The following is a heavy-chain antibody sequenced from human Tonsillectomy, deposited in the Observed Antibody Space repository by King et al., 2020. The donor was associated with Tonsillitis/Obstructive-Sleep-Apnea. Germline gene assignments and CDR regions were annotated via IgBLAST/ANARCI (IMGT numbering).Heavy chain of an antibody. CDR1: GFTFSDYY. V-gene: IGHV3-11*05. J-gene: IGHJ4*02. D-gene: IGHD3-16*01. CDR2: ISSSSSYT. Sequence: VQLVESGGGLVKPGGALRLSCAASGFTFSDYYMSWIRQAPGKGLEWVSFISSSSSYTNYADSVKGRFTISRDNAKNSLYLQMNSLRAEDTAVYYCARDLGEPEPFDYWGQGTLVTVSS. CDR3: ARDLGEPEPFDY.